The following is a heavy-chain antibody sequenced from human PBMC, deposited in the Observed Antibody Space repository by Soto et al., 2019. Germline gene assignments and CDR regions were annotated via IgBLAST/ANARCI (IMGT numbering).Heavy chain of an antibody. V-gene: IGHV4-39*01. Sequence: QLQLQESGPGLVKPSETLSLTCTVSGGSISISSYFCGWIRQPPGKGLEWIGSIYYSGSTYYNPSLKSRVTVSVDTSKNQFSLKLSSVTATDTAVYYCARHPSNFWFDPWGQGTLVTVSS. CDR3: ARHPSNFWFDP. CDR2: IYYSGST. J-gene: IGHJ5*02. D-gene: IGHD4-4*01. CDR1: GGSISISSYF.